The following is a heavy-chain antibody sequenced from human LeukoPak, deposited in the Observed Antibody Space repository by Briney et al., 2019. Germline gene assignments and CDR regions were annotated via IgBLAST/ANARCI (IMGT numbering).Heavy chain of an antibody. CDR3: ARHGGYSSPYLH. CDR1: GGSISNYY. D-gene: IGHD6-13*01. V-gene: IGHV4-59*08. CDR2: IYYSATT. Sequence: SETLSLTCTVSGGSISNYYWSWIRQPPGKGLECMGYIYYSATTNFNPPLKSRVTISVDTSKNQFSLKLSSVTAADTAVYYCARHGGYSSPYLHWGQGTLVTVSS. J-gene: IGHJ1*01.